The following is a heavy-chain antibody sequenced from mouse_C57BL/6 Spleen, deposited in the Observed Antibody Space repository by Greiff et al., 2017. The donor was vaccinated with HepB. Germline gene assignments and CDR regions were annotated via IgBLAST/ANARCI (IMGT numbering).Heavy chain of an antibody. CDR2: ISYSGST. J-gene: IGHJ4*01. D-gene: IGHD2-5*01. Sequence: VHVKQSGPGLAKPSQTLSLTCSVTGYSITSDYWNWIRKFPGNKLEYMGYISYSGSTYYNPSLKSRISITRDTSKNQYYLQLNSVTTEDTATYYWARRGSNYGGDAMDYWGQGTSVTVSS. CDR1: GYSITSDY. V-gene: IGHV3-8*01. CDR3: ARRGSNYGGDAMDY.